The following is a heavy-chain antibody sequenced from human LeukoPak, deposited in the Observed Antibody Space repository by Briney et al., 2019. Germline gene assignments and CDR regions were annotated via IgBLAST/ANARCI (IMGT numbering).Heavy chain of an antibody. Sequence: TGRSLRLSCAASGFTFSSYAMHWVRQAPGKGLEWVAVKWYDGSNEYYADSVKGRFTISRDNSKNTLYLQMNSLRAEDTAVHYCAREGYSPLSWFDPWGQGTLVTVSS. CDR1: GFTFSSYA. CDR3: AREGYSPLSWFDP. CDR2: KWYDGSNE. D-gene: IGHD2-15*01. V-gene: IGHV3-33*01. J-gene: IGHJ5*02.